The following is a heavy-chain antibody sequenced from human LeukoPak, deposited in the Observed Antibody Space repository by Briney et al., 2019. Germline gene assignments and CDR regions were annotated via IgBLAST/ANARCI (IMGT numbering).Heavy chain of an antibody. D-gene: IGHD1-1*01. Sequence: PSETLSLTCTVSSGSISSSSSYWAWIRQPPGMGLEWIGTIDHSGNTIPTPSLKGRVTISVDTSKNQCSLKLSSVTATDTAVYYCARHTTGTMFSYWGQGTLVTVSS. CDR1: SGSISSSSSY. CDR3: ARHTTGTMFSY. V-gene: IGHV4-39*01. J-gene: IGHJ4*02. CDR2: IDHSGNT.